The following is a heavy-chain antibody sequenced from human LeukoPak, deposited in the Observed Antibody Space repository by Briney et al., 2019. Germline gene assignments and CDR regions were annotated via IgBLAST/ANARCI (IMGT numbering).Heavy chain of an antibody. D-gene: IGHD2-15*01. CDR2: IYPGDSDT. Sequence: GESLKISCKGSGYSFTSYWIGWVRQMPGKGLEWMGIIYPGDSDTRYSPSFQGQVTISADKSISTAYLQWSSLKASDTAMYYCARPGARRGWQSRYCSGGSCYSEFDYWGQGTLVTVSS. J-gene: IGHJ4*02. CDR1: GYSFTSYW. CDR3: ARPGARRGWQSRYCSGGSCYSEFDY. V-gene: IGHV5-51*01.